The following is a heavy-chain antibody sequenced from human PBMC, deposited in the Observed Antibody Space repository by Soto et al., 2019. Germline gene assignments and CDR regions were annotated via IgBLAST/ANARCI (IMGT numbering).Heavy chain of an antibody. J-gene: IGHJ3*02. Sequence: PSETLSLTCTVSGGSISSSSYYWGWIRQPPGKGLEWIGSIYYSGSTYYNPSLKSRVTISVDTSKNQFSLTLTAVTAADTAVYYCARDHFYFYDSSGFRPYAFDMWGPGTLVTVSS. D-gene: IGHD3-22*01. CDR3: ARDHFYFYDSSGFRPYAFDM. CDR1: GGSISSSSYY. V-gene: IGHV4-39*07. CDR2: IYYSGST.